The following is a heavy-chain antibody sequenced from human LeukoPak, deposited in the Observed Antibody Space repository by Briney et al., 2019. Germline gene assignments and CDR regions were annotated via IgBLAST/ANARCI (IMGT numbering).Heavy chain of an antibody. CDR2: ISGNGGST. J-gene: IGHJ4*02. Sequence: GGSLRLSCSAAAFIFSNYAMQWVRQAPGKGLEYVSAISGNGGSTYYADSVKGRFTISRDNSKNTLYLQMSSLRPEDTAVYYCVKVPLTPRRYFDYWGQGTLVTVAS. CDR1: AFIFSNYA. CDR3: VKVPLTPRRYFDY. V-gene: IGHV3-64D*06. D-gene: IGHD4-23*01.